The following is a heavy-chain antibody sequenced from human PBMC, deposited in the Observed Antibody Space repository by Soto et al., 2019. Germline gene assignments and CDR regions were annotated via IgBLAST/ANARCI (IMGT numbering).Heavy chain of an antibody. D-gene: IGHD6-19*01. Sequence: SETLSLTCAVSGDSISNYYWSWIRQSPGKGLEWIGYLYYSGSTNFNPSLKSRVTMPVDASTNLFSLNLISVTTADTAVYYCARETRSSGYFEHWGQGTLVTVFS. CDR3: ARETRSSGYFEH. CDR2: LYYSGST. J-gene: IGHJ1*01. V-gene: IGHV4-59*01. CDR1: GDSISNYY.